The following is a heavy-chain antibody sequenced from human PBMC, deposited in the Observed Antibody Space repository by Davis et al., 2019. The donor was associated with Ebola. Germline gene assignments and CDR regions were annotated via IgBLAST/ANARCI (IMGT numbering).Heavy chain of an antibody. CDR3: TSAYGDWDY. J-gene: IGHJ4*02. CDR2: IRSKANSYAT. CDR1: GFTFSGSA. V-gene: IGHV3-73*01. Sequence: WGSLTLSCAASGFTFSGSAMHWVRQASGKGLEWAGRIRSKANSYATAYAASVKGRFTISRDDSKNTAYLQMNSLKTEDTAVYYCTSAYGDWDYWGQGTLVTVSS. D-gene: IGHD4-17*01.